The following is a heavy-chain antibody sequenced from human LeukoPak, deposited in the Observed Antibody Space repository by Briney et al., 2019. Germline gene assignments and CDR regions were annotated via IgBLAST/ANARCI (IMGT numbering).Heavy chain of an antibody. V-gene: IGHV4-38-2*02. CDR1: GYSISSGYY. J-gene: IGHJ3*02. CDR3: ARTAMANIDAFDI. CDR2: IYHSGST. D-gene: IGHD5-18*01. Sequence: KTSETLSLTCTVSGYSISSGYYWGWIRQPPGKGLEWIGSIYHSGSTYYNPSLKSRVTISVDTSKNQFSLKLSSVTAADTAVYYCARTAMANIDAFDIWGQGTMVTVSS.